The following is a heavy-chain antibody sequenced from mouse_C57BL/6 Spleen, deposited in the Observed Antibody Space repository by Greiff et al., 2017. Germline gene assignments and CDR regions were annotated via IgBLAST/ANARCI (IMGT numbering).Heavy chain of an antibody. Sequence: EVQRVESGGGLVKPGGSLKLSCAASGFTFSSYAMSWVRQTPEKRLEWVATISDGGSYTYYPDNVQGRFTISRDNAKNNLYLQMSHLKSEDTALYYCARTYGSSSYYFDYWGQGTTLTVSS. CDR2: ISDGGSYT. V-gene: IGHV5-4*01. J-gene: IGHJ2*01. CDR3: ARTYGSSSYYFDY. D-gene: IGHD1-1*01. CDR1: GFTFSSYA.